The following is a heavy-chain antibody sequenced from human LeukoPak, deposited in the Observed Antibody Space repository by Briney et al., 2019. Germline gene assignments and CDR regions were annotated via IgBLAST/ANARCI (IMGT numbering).Heavy chain of an antibody. CDR2: ISSSSSYI. Sequence: GGSLRLSCAASGFTFSSYSMNWVRQAPGKGLEWVSSISSSSSYIYYADSVKGRFTISRDNSKNTLYLQMNSLRAEDTAVYYCARDDLVVVPAAIGVYYYYYGMDVWGQGTTVTVSS. CDR3: ARDDLVVVPAAIGVYYYYYGMDV. J-gene: IGHJ6*02. CDR1: GFTFSSYS. D-gene: IGHD2-2*01. V-gene: IGHV3-21*01.